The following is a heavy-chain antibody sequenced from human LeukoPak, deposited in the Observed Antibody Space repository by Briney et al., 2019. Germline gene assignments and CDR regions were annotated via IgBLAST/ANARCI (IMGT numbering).Heavy chain of an antibody. J-gene: IGHJ4*02. Sequence: PSETLSLTCTVSGGSISSYYWSWIRQPTGKGLEWIGRIYTSGSTNYNPSLKSRVTMSVDTSKNQFSLKLSSVTAADTAVYYCARGFRYDILTGLFPDYWGQGTLVTVSS. CDR1: GGSISSYY. D-gene: IGHD3-9*01. V-gene: IGHV4-4*07. CDR3: ARGFRYDILTGLFPDY. CDR2: IYTSGST.